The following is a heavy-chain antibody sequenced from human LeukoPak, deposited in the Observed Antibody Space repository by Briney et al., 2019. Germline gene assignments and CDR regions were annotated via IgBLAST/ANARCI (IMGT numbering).Heavy chain of an antibody. CDR1: GFTFDDYT. V-gene: IGHV3-43*01. J-gene: IGHJ6*03. Sequence: GGSLRLSCAASGFTFDDYTMHWVRQAPGKGLEWVSLISWDGGSTYYADSVKGRFTISRDNSKNSLYLQMNSLRTEDTALYYCAKDGVTKNYYYYMDVWGKGTTVTVSS. CDR3: AKDGVTKNYYYYMDV. CDR2: ISWDGGST. D-gene: IGHD4-11*01.